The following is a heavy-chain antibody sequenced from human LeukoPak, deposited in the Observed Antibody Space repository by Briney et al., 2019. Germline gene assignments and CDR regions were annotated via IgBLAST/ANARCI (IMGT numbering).Heavy chain of an antibody. CDR2: FDNSGST. Sequence: PSETLSLTCTVSGGSISSSSYNWGWIRQPPGKGLEWIGSFDNSGSTYYNPSLKSRVTISVDTSKDQFSLKLTSVTAADTAVYYCARGSVDDMVRGNNWFDPWGQGTLVTVSS. CDR1: GGSISSSSYN. V-gene: IGHV4-39*01. CDR3: ARGSVDDMVRGNNWFDP. J-gene: IGHJ5*02. D-gene: IGHD3-10*01.